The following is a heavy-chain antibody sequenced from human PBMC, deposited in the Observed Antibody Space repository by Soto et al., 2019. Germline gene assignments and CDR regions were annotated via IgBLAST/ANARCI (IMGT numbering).Heavy chain of an antibody. Sequence: PAGSLRLSCTDSGFIYVDYALSWFHQAPGKGLEWVGFIRSKAYGGTTEYAASVKGRFTISRDDSKSIAYLQMNSLKTEDTAVYYCTRDRGSGWVPDAFDIWGQGTMVTVSS. CDR1: GFIYVDYA. J-gene: IGHJ3*02. CDR2: IRSKAYGGTT. D-gene: IGHD6-19*01. CDR3: TRDRGSGWVPDAFDI. V-gene: IGHV3-49*03.